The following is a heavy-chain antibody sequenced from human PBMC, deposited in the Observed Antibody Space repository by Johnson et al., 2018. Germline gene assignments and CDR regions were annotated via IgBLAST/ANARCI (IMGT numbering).Heavy chain of an antibody. CDR1: GGSISSYY. CDR2: IYYSGST. Sequence: QVQLQESGPGLVKPSETLSLTCTVSGGSISSYYWSWIRQPPGKGLEWIGYIYYSGSTNYNPSLKSRVTISVYTSKNQFSLTLSSVTAADPALYYCATSGYDAFDIWGQGTRVTVSS. CDR3: ATSGYDAFDI. V-gene: IGHV4-59*01. J-gene: IGHJ3*02. D-gene: IGHD3-22*01.